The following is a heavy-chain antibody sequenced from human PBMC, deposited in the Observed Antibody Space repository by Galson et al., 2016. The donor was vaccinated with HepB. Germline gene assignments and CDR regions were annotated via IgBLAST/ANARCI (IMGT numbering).Heavy chain of an antibody. D-gene: IGHD1-14*01. J-gene: IGHJ4*02. Sequence: SVKVSCKASGYTYTTYGLTWVRQAPGQGLEWMGWITVYNGDTNYAQKLQGRVTMTTDKSTSTAYWELRSLRSDDTAIYYCATFAPVTGANPEFPYWGQVTLVTVSS. CDR3: ATFAPVTGANPEFPY. CDR1: GYTYTTYG. CDR2: ITVYNGDT. V-gene: IGHV1-18*04.